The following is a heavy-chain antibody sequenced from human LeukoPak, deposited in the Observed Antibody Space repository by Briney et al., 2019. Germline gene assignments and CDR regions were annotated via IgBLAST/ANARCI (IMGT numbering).Heavy chain of an antibody. CDR2: IFPGDSDT. D-gene: IGHD3-3*01. CDR1: GYSFTNHW. Sequence: GESLKISCKGSGYSFTNHWIAWVREMRGKGLEWVGIIFPGDSDTRDSPSLEGQVTISADNSISTAYLQWSKLQASDTAMYYCARRASYGLGDDYWGEGTLVTVFS. J-gene: IGHJ4*02. V-gene: IGHV5-51*01. CDR3: ARRASYGLGDDY.